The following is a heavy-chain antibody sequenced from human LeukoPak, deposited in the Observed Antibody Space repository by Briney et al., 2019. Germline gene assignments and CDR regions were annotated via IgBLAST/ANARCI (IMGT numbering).Heavy chain of an antibody. D-gene: IGHD2-15*01. CDR3: ARVSCSGGSCYPYSYYDMDV. V-gene: IGHV3-64*04. Sequence: GGSLRLSCSASGFTLSNYVMHWVRQAPGKGLEYVSAITSNGGSTYYAESVKGRFTFSRDNSKSTLYLQMNSLRAEDTAVYYCARVSCSGGSCYPYSYYDMDVWGQGTTVTVSS. CDR1: GFTLSNYV. CDR2: ITSNGGST. J-gene: IGHJ6*02.